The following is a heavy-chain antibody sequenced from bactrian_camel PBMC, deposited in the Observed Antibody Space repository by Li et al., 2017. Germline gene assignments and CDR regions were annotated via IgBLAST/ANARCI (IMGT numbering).Heavy chain of an antibody. CDR2: INSGGGRT. CDR1: EYLFSVYQ. Sequence: QVQLVESGGGSVQAGGSLRLSCVASEYLFSVYQMAWFRQAPGKEREGVASINSGGGRTYYADSVKGRFTLSRDDAKNTMYLRMNNLQPEDTAMYYCAADVGSMSGNCQPNYWGQGTQVTVS. J-gene: IGHJ4*01. V-gene: IGHV3S1*01. CDR3: AADVGSMSGNCQPNY. D-gene: IGHD6*01.